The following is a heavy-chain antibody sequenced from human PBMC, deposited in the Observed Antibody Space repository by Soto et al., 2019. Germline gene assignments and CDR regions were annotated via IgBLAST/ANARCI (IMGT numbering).Heavy chain of an antibody. CDR3: GRDLTSNANCIDP. CDR1: GDYIHVGGYY. Sequence: SETLSLTCSVSGDYIHVGGYYWTWIRQRPGKGLEWMGYIYYTGKTYYNPSLESRLTMSVDRSKNHFSLRSTSVTAADTAVYFCGRDLTSNANCIDPWGQGTLVTVSS. V-gene: IGHV4-30-4*01. J-gene: IGHJ5*02. D-gene: IGHD2-2*01. CDR2: IYYTGKT.